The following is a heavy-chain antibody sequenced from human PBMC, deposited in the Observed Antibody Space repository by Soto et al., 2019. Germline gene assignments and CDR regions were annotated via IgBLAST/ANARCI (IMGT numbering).Heavy chain of an antibody. CDR2: ISGYNGKS. Sequence: QVQLVQSGAELKKPGASVKVSCKASGYTFTTYDITWVRQAPGQGLEWMGWISGYNGKSKYAQRLQGRVTMTREASTGTAYMELRSLRSDDTAVYYCARDSTARLAWFDPWGQGTLVIVSS. CDR1: GYTFTTYD. J-gene: IGHJ5*02. V-gene: IGHV1-18*04. CDR3: ARDSTARLAWFDP. D-gene: IGHD6-6*01.